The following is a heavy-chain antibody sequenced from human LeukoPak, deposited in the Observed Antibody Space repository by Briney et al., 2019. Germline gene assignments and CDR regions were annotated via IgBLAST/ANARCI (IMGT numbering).Heavy chain of an antibody. D-gene: IGHD3-3*01. V-gene: IGHV4-34*01. Sequence: PSETLSLTCAVYGGSFSGYYWTWIRQPPGKGLEWIGEINHSGCTNYNPSLKSRVTISVDTSKSQFSLKLSSVTAADTAIYFCARRGLRFLESVKYSWFDPWGQGTLVTVSS. J-gene: IGHJ5*02. CDR2: INHSGCT. CDR3: ARRGLRFLESVKYSWFDP. CDR1: GGSFSGYY.